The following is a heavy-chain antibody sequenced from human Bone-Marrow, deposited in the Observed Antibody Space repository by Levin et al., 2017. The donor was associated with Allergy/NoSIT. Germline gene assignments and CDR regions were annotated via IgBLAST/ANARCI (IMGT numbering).Heavy chain of an antibody. V-gene: IGHV4-59*01. CDR1: GGSINSYF. D-gene: IGHD1-26*01. J-gene: IGHJ6*02. Sequence: SETLSLTCTVSGGSINSYFWSWIRQPPGKVLEWIGHIHYSESTNYNPSLRSRVSMSIDTSKNQVSLNVRSVTAADTAVYYCARDRVIVGSTNYYYGMDVWGQGIMVTVS. CDR2: IHYSEST. CDR3: ARDRVIVGSTNYYYGMDV.